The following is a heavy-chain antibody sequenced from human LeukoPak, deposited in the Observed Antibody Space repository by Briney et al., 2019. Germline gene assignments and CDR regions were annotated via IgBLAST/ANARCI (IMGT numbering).Heavy chain of an antibody. CDR2: IIPIFGTA. Sequence: SVKVSCKVSGYTLTELSMHWVRQAPGQGLEWMGGIIPIFGTANYAQKFQGRVTITADESTSTAYMELSSLRSEDTAVYYCARGSFSSGYLVPFDYWGQGTLVTVSS. V-gene: IGHV1-69*13. CDR3: ARGSFSSGYLVPFDY. D-gene: IGHD3-22*01. CDR1: GYTLTELS. J-gene: IGHJ4*02.